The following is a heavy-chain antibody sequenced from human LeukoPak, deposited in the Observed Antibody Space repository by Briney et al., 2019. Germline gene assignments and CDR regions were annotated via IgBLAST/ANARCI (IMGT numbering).Heavy chain of an antibody. Sequence: GGSLRLSCAASGFTFSSYSMNWVRQAPGKGLEWVSSISSSGSYIYYADSVKGRFTISRDNAKNSLYLQMNSLRAEDTAVYYCAKGHRQDYWGQGTLVTVSS. J-gene: IGHJ4*02. CDR2: ISSSGSYI. CDR3: AKGHRQDY. CDR1: GFTFSSYS. V-gene: IGHV3-21*04.